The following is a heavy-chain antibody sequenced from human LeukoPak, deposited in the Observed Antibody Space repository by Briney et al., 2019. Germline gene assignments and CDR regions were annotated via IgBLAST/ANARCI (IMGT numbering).Heavy chain of an antibody. CDR2: IYHSGST. Sequence: SETLSLTCTVSNYSISSGYYWGWIRQPPGKGLEWIGSIYHSGSTYYNPSLKSRVTISVDTSKNQFSLKLSSVTAADTAVYYCARDRGAAAGIFDYWGQGTLVTVSS. D-gene: IGHD6-13*01. CDR1: NYSISSGYY. J-gene: IGHJ4*02. CDR3: ARDRGAAAGIFDY. V-gene: IGHV4-38-2*02.